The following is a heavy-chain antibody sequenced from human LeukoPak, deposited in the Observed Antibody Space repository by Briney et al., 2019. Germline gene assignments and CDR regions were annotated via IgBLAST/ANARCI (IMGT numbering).Heavy chain of an antibody. J-gene: IGHJ6*02. D-gene: IGHD4-17*01. CDR1: GFTFNNYA. CDR2: ISDSGGSS. V-gene: IGHV3-23*01. Sequence: GGSLRLSCAASGFTFNNYAMTWVRQAPGKGLEWVSGISDSGGSSYHADSVKGRFTISRDNSKNTLYLQMNSLRAEDTAVYYCARGSTVTTEDYYYGMDVWGQGTTVTVSS. CDR3: ARGSTVTTEDYYYGMDV.